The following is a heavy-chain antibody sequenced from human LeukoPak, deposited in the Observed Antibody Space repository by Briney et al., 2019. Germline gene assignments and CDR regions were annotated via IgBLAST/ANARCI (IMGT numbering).Heavy chain of an antibody. CDR1: GFTFSDDW. CDR3: AKGHWGDWYFDL. V-gene: IGHV3-23*01. CDR2: FSSGGSST. J-gene: IGHJ2*01. Sequence: GGSLRLSCAASGFTFSDDWMIWVRQAPGKGLEWVSTFSSGGSSTYYADSVKGRFTISRDNSKNTLYLQMNSLRAEDTAVYYCAKGHWGDWYFDLWGRGTLVTVSS. D-gene: IGHD7-27*01.